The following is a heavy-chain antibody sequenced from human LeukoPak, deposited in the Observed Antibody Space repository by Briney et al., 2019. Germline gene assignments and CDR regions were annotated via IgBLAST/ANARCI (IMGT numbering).Heavy chain of an antibody. CDR1: GGSLSSYH. V-gene: IGHV4-59*01. J-gene: IGHJ2*01. CDR3: ARVGSWSFDL. Sequence: NPSETLSLTCTVSGGSLSSYHWSWIRQPPGKGLEWIGYNYYSGSTNYNPSLKSRHHIAVDTSKHQFSLKQTAFTPADTAVYYCARVGSWSFDLWGRSTLVTVSS. D-gene: IGHD1-1*01. CDR2: NYYSGST.